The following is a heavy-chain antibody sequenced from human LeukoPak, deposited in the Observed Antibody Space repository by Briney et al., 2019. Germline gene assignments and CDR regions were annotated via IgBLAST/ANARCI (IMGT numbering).Heavy chain of an antibody. CDR3: ARALSSSFWSGYLGWFDP. J-gene: IGHJ5*02. V-gene: IGHV4-59*08. CDR2: IFYRGST. CDR1: GASISSYY. D-gene: IGHD3-3*01. Sequence: SETLSLTCTVSGASISSYYWSWIRQPPGEGLEWIGYIFYRGSTNYNPSLKSRVTISVDTSKNQFSLRLTSVTAADTPVYYCARALSSSFWSGYLGWFDPWGHGTLVTVSS.